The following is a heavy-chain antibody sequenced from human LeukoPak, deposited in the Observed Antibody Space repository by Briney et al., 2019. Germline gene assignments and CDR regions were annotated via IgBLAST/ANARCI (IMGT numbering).Heavy chain of an antibody. CDR1: GITFSFYA. Sequence: GGSLRLSCAASGITFSFYAMSWVRQAPGKGLEGVSGISGSGGSTNYADSVKGRFTISRDNSKNTLYLQMNSLRAEDTAVYYCAKDLRAMIVVVFDYWGQGTLVTASS. D-gene: IGHD3-22*01. CDR2: ISGSGGST. J-gene: IGHJ4*02. CDR3: AKDLRAMIVVVFDY. V-gene: IGHV3-23*01.